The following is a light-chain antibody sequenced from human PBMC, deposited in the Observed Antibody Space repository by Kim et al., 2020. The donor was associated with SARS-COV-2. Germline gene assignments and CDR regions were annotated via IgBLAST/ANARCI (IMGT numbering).Light chain of an antibody. Sequence: ASLGDRVTITCRGSQDIRNDLGWYQQNPGRAPKRLIYGASSLQSGVPSRFSGSGSGTEFTLTISSVQPEDFATYFCLQHSTYPITFGQGTRLEIK. J-gene: IGKJ5*01. V-gene: IGKV1-17*01. CDR3: LQHSTYPIT. CDR1: QDIRND. CDR2: GAS.